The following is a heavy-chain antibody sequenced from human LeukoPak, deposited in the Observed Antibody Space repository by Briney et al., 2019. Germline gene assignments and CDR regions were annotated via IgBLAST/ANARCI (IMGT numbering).Heavy chain of an antibody. CDR1: RIALSSYA. J-gene: IGHJ3*01. CDR3: AKGLRGLRNRIMGDTFDL. CDR2: ITYSGVNE. V-gene: IGHV3-23*01. Sequence: GGSLRLSCVAPRIALSSYAMSWVRQAPGKGLEWVSTITYSGVNEYYTDSVKGRFTISRDNPKDTLYLQMNGLRVEDTAIYYCAKGLRGLRNRIMGDTFDLWGQGTMVAVSS. D-gene: IGHD1-14*01.